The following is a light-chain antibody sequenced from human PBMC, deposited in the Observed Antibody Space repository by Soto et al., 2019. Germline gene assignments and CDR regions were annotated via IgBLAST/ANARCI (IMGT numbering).Light chain of an antibody. CDR2: DTS. J-gene: IGKJ3*01. CDR3: QQRTNWPRSFT. Sequence: EIVLTQSPATLSLSPGARATLSCRASQSVSNYLAWYEQKPGQAPRLLIYDTSNRATGIPARFSGSGSGTDFTLTISSLEPEDFAVYYCQQRTNWPRSFTFGPGTKVDLK. V-gene: IGKV3-11*01. CDR1: QSVSNY.